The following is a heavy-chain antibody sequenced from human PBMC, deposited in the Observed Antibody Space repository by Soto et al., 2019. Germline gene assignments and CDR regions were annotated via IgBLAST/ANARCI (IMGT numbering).Heavy chain of an antibody. D-gene: IGHD3-10*01. Sequence: KPSETLSLTCTVSGGSISSSSYYWGWIRQPPGKGLEWIGSIYYSGSTYYNPSLKSRVTISVDTSKNQFSLKLSSVTAADTAVYYCARQRSYGGDYWGQGTLVTVSS. J-gene: IGHJ4*02. V-gene: IGHV4-39*01. CDR2: IYYSGST. CDR1: GGSISSSSYY. CDR3: ARQRSYGGDY.